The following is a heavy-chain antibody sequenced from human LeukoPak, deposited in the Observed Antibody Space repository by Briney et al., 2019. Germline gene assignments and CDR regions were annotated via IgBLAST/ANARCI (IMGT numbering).Heavy chain of an antibody. V-gene: IGHV3-33*01. CDR2: IWYAGSNK. Sequence: GGSLRLSCAASGFTFSSYGMHWVRQAPGKGLEWVAVIWYAGSNKYYADSVKGRFTISRDNSKNTLYPQMNSLRAEDTAVYYCAREGHIVGAVPDYWGQGTLVTVSS. CDR3: AREGHIVGAVPDY. J-gene: IGHJ4*02. D-gene: IGHD1-26*01. CDR1: GFTFSSYG.